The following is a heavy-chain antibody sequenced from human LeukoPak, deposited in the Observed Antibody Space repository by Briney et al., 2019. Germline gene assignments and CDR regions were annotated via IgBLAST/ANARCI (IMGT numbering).Heavy chain of an antibody. D-gene: IGHD1-7*01. CDR1: GGSFSGYY. Sequence: PSETLSLTCAVYGGSFSGYYWSWIRQPPGKGLEWIGEINHSGSTNYNPSLKGRVTISVDTSKNQFSLKLSSVTAADTAVYYCARGWNYLYYYYYGMDVWGQGTTVTVSS. CDR3: ARGWNYLYYYYYGMDV. V-gene: IGHV4-34*01. J-gene: IGHJ6*02. CDR2: INHSGST.